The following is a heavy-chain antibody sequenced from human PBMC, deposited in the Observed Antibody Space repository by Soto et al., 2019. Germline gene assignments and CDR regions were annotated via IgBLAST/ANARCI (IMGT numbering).Heavy chain of an antibody. J-gene: IGHJ5*02. CDR3: ARDYYYSSGYSTGFDP. CDR1: GYTFTSYG. CDR2: ISAYNGNT. Sequence: ASGKVSCKASGYTFTSYGISWVRQAPGQGLEWMGWISAYNGNTNYAQKLQGRVTMTTDTSTSTAYMELRSLRSDDTAVYYCARDYYYSSGYSTGFDPWGQETLVTVSS. V-gene: IGHV1-18*01. D-gene: IGHD3-22*01.